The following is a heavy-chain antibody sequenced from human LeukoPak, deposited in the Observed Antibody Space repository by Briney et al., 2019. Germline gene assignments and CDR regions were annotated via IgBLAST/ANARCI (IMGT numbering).Heavy chain of an antibody. CDR1: GYTFSNFG. CDR2: ISAYSGNT. D-gene: IGHD5-24*01. Sequence: ASVKVSCKTSGYTFSNFGFSWVRQAPGQGLEWMGWISAYSGNTNYAQKFQGRVTMTTDTSTSTAYMELRSLRSEDTAVYYCARVEMATRTFDYWGQGTLVTVSS. V-gene: IGHV1-18*01. CDR3: ARVEMATRTFDY. J-gene: IGHJ4*02.